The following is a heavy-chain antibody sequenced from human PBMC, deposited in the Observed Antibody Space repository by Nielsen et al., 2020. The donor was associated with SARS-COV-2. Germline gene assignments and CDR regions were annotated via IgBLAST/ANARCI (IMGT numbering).Heavy chain of an antibody. CDR3: ARETAAGLYYFDY. V-gene: IGHV7-4-1*02. CDR1: GYTFTSYG. CDR2: INTNTGNP. D-gene: IGHD6-13*01. Sequence: ASVKVSCKASGYTFTSYGISWVRQAPGQGLEWMGWINTNTGNPTYAQGFTGRFVFSLDTSVSTAYLQISSLKAEDTAVYYCARETAAGLYYFDYWGQGTLVTVSS. J-gene: IGHJ4*02.